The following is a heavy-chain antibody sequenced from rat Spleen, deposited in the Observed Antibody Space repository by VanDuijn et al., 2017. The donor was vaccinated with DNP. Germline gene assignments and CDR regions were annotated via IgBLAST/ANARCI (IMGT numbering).Heavy chain of an antibody. CDR2: IRYDGGST. Sequence: EVQLVESGGGLVQPGRSLKLSCAASGFTFSDYYMAWVRQAPTKGLEWVAYIRYDGGSTYYGDSVKGRFAISRDNAKSTLYLQMNSLRSEDMATYSWLRWNSGHFDYWGQGVMVTVSS. V-gene: IGHV5-22*01. CDR1: GFTFSDYY. CDR3: LRWNSGHFDY. J-gene: IGHJ2*01. D-gene: IGHD4-3*01.